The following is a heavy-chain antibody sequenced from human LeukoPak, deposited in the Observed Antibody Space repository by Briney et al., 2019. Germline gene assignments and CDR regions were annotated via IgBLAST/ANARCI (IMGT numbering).Heavy chain of an antibody. V-gene: IGHV3-30*02. CDR1: GFTFSSYG. CDR3: AKDVLRFLEWLPDY. Sequence: GGSLRLSCAASGFTFSSYGMHWVRQAPGKGLEWVAVIWYDGSNKYYADSVKGRFTMSRDNSKNTLYLQMNSLRAEDTAVYYCAKDVLRFLEWLPDYWGQGTLVTVSS. CDR2: IWYDGSNK. J-gene: IGHJ4*02. D-gene: IGHD3-3*01.